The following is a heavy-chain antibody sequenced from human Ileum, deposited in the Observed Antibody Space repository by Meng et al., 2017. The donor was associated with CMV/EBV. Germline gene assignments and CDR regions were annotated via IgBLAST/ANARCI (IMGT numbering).Heavy chain of an antibody. V-gene: IGHV3-7*01. CDR3: VRGPPSPAYNFWSSNCFDP. Sequence: GGSLRLSCAASGFTFSSHWMSWARQAPGKGLEWVANINEDGSQTYYVDSLKGRFTISRDNAKNLLYLQMNRLRVDDTAVYYFVRGPPSPAYNFWSSNCFDPWGQGTLVTVSS. J-gene: IGHJ5*02. CDR2: INEDGSQT. CDR1: GFTFSSHW. D-gene: IGHD3-3*01.